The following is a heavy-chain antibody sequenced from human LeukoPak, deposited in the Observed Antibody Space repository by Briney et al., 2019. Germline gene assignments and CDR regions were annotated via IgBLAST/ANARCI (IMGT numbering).Heavy chain of an antibody. J-gene: IGHJ4*02. Sequence: PSETLSLTCTVSGGSISSSSYYWGWLRQPPGKGLEWIGSIYYSGSTYYNPSLKSRVTISVDTSKNQFSLKLSSVTAADTAVYYCATQETVALFDYWGQGTLVTVSS. CDR1: GGSISSSSYY. CDR3: ATQETVALFDY. D-gene: IGHD4-23*01. CDR2: IYYSGST. V-gene: IGHV4-39*01.